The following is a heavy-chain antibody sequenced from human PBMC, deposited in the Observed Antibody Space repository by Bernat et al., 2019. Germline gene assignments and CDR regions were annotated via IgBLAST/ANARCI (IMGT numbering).Heavy chain of an antibody. J-gene: IGHJ4*02. D-gene: IGHD6-13*01. CDR1: GYTFTGYY. CDR2: INPNSGGT. V-gene: IGHV1-2*04. CDR3: AREVMRIAAASPVGDAFDY. Sequence: QVQLVQSGAEVKKPGASVKVSCKASGYTFTGYYMHWVRQAPGQGLEWMGWINPNSGGTNYAQKFQGWVTMTRDTSISTAYMELSRLRSDDTAVYYCAREVMRIAAASPVGDAFDYWGQGTLVTVSS.